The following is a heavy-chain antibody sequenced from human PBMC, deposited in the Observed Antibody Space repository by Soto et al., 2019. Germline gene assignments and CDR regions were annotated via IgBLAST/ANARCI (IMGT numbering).Heavy chain of an antibody. V-gene: IGHV3-48*02. D-gene: IGHD1-26*01. CDR1: GFTISTYH. J-gene: IGHJ6*02. CDR2: ISTDLRAL. Sequence: GGSLRLSCAASGFTISTYHLNWVRQAPGKGLEWVSYISTDLRALYYADSVRGRFTISRDNAKNSLYLQMTSLRDEDTGVYYCTRDGRRGYDMDVWGQGTTVTVYS. CDR3: TRDGRRGYDMDV.